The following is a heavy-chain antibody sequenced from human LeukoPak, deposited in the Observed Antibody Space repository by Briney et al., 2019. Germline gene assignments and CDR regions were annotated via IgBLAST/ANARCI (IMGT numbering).Heavy chain of an antibody. CDR1: GGSISSYY. V-gene: IGHV4-59*01. CDR2: IYYSGST. D-gene: IGHD5-24*01. J-gene: IGHJ4*02. CDR3: ARGSLDGYNEFDY. Sequence: PSETLSLTCTVSGGSISSYYWSWIRQPPGKGLEWIGYIYYSGSTDYNPSLKSRVTISVDTSKNQFSLKLSSVTAADTAVYYCARGSLDGYNEFDYWGQGTLVTVSS.